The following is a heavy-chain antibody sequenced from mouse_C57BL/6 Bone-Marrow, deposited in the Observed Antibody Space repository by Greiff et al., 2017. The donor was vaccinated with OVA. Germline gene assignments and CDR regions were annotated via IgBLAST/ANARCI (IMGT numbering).Heavy chain of an antibody. V-gene: IGHV5-6*01. J-gene: IGHJ3*01. CDR2: ISSGGSYT. CDR3: ARHGMVIRFAY. Sequence: EVQRVESGGDLVKPGGSLKLSCAASGFTFSSYGMSWVRQTPDKRLEWVATISSGGSYTYYPDSVKGRFTISRDNAKNTLYLQMSSLKSADTAMYYCARHGMVIRFAYWGQGTLVTVSA. CDR1: GFTFSSYG. D-gene: IGHD2-3*01.